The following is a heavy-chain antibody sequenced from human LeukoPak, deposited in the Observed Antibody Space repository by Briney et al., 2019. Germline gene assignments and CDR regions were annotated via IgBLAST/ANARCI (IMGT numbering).Heavy chain of an antibody. CDR3: ARGRYSYDY. CDR1: GFTFRNYW. Sequence: GGSLRLSCAASGFTFRNYWMSWVRQAPGKGLEWVANIKEDGSEKHYVDSVKGRFTISRDNAKNSLYLQMNSLRAEDTAVYYCARGRYSYDYWGQGTLVTVSS. CDR2: IKEDGSEK. D-gene: IGHD5-18*01. V-gene: IGHV3-7*04. J-gene: IGHJ4*02.